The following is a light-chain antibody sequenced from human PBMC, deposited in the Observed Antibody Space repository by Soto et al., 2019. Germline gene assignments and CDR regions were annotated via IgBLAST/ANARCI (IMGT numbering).Light chain of an antibody. V-gene: IGKV1-39*01. CDR1: QSISFY. Sequence: DIQITQSPSSLSASVGDRITITCRASQSISFYLNWYQQKPGKAPKFLMYGASFLQSGVPSRFSGSGSGTEFTLTIHSLQPEDFATYSCQQSNSITWTFGQGTKVDIK. CDR3: QQSNSITWT. J-gene: IGKJ1*01. CDR2: GAS.